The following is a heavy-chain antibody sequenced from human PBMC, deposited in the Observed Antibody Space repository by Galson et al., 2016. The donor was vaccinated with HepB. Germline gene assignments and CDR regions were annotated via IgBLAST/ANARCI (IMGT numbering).Heavy chain of an antibody. CDR3: VRGRVAGGS. Sequence: SLRLSCAASGIIFSDFWMSWVRQAPGKGLEWVASIKPDGSEKYYVDSVKGRFSISRDNAKKSLYLQMNSLRVEDTALYYCVRGRVAGGSWGQGTRITVSS. J-gene: IGHJ5*02. CDR1: GIIFSDFW. V-gene: IGHV3-7*03. CDR2: IKPDGSEK. D-gene: IGHD3-10*01.